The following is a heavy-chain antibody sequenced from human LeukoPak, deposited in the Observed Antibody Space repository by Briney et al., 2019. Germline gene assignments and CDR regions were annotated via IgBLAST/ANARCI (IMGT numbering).Heavy chain of an antibody. Sequence: GASVKVSCKASGGTFSSYAISWVRQAPGKGLEWMGGLDPEDGETIYAQKFQGRVTMTEDTSTDTAYMELSSLRSEDTAVYYCATNIFYGSDYWGQGTLVTVSS. V-gene: IGHV1-24*01. J-gene: IGHJ4*02. CDR1: GGTFSSYA. CDR2: LDPEDGET. CDR3: ATNIFYGSDY. D-gene: IGHD3-10*01.